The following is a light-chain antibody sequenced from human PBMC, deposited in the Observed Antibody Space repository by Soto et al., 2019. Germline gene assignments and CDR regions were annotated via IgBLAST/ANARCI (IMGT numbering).Light chain of an antibody. CDR3: QQYGSSPPLT. V-gene: IGKV3-20*01. CDR1: QSVSSSY. CDR2: GAS. J-gene: IGKJ4*01. Sequence: EIVLTQSPATLSLSPGEGATLPCRASQSVSSSYLAWYQQKPGPAPMLLIYGASSRATGIPDRFSGSGSGTDFTLTISRLEPEDFAVYYCQQYGSSPPLTFGGGTKV.